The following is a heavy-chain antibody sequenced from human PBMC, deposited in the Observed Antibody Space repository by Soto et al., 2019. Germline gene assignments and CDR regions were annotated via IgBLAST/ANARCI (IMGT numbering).Heavy chain of an antibody. V-gene: IGHV3-11*06. CDR3: ARGHHSLDV. CDR2: INPSGTNT. J-gene: IGHJ6*02. Sequence: QVQLLEFGGGVAKPGGSLRLSCAASGFTFCDHYMSWIRQAPGKGLEWVSYINPSGTNTDYANSVKGRFTISRDNAENSLYLQMNSLRVEDTALYYCARGHHSLDVWGQGATVTVSS. D-gene: IGHD4-4*01. CDR1: GFTFCDHY.